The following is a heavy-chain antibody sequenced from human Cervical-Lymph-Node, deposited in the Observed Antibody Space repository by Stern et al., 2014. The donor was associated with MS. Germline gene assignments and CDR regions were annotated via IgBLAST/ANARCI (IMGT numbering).Heavy chain of an antibody. Sequence: VQLVESVAEVTKPGSSVKVSCKASGGTFSKFPSSWVRQAPGQGLEWMGGLFPVFGTPTYAQEVRGGVTITADVSTSTVYMELSSLRSDDTAVYYCALSSETSDRWYSLGYDLWGQGTLVTVSS. V-gene: IGHV1-69*01. CDR2: LFPVFGTP. J-gene: IGHJ5*02. CDR1: GGTFSKFP. D-gene: IGHD6-13*01. CDR3: ALSSETSDRWYSLGYDL.